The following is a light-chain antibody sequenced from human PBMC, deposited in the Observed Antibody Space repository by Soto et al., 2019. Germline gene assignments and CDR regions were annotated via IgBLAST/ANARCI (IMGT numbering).Light chain of an antibody. CDR3: QQYNSWPIT. CDR1: QAISDN. Sequence: IVMTQSPATLSVSPGERATLSCRASQAISDNLAWYQHKPGHPPRRLIYDASTRATGIPARFSGGGSGTEFTLTISSLQSEDFAVYYCQQYNSWPITFGQGTRLEIK. J-gene: IGKJ5*01. V-gene: IGKV3-15*01. CDR2: DAS.